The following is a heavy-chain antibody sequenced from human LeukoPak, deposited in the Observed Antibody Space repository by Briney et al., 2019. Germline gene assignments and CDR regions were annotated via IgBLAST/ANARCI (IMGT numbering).Heavy chain of an antibody. CDR3: ARVGYYDSSGPGY. CDR1: GGTFSSYA. D-gene: IGHD3-22*01. V-gene: IGHV1-24*01. CDR2: FDPEDGET. J-gene: IGHJ4*02. Sequence: ASVKVSCKASGGTFSSYAISWVRQAPGQGLEGMGGFDPEDGETICAQKFQGRVTMTEDTSTDTAYMELSSLRSEDTAVYYCARVGYYDSSGPGYWGQGTLVTVSS.